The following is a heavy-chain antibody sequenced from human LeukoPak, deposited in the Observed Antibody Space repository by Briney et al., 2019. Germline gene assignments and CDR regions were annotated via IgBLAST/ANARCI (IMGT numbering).Heavy chain of an antibody. CDR1: GYTFTGYY. D-gene: IGHD4-11*01. Sequence: ASVKVSCKASGYTFTGYYMHWVRQAPGQGLEWMGWINPNSGGTNYAQKFQGWVTMTRDTSISTAYIELSSLRSEDTAVYYCARAATVTAPFDYWGQGTLVTVSS. V-gene: IGHV1-2*04. CDR3: ARAATVTAPFDY. J-gene: IGHJ4*02. CDR2: INPNSGGT.